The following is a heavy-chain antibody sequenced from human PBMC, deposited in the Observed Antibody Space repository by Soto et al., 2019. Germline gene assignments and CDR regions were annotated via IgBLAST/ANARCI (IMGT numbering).Heavy chain of an antibody. V-gene: IGHV3-23*01. CDR2: ISGSGGTT. CDR3: TTDRQYRPAY. CDR1: GFTFSSYA. D-gene: IGHD3-16*02. Sequence: GGSLRLSCAASGFTFSSYAMSWVRQAPGKGLEWVSAISGSGGTTGYPEPVKGRFTISRDDSINTVYLQMNSLKIEDTGVYYCTTDRQYRPAYWGQGTLVTVSS. J-gene: IGHJ4*02.